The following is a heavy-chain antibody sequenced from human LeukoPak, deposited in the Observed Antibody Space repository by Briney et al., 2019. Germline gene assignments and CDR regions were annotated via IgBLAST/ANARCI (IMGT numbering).Heavy chain of an antibody. CDR2: IYYSGST. Sequence: PSQTLSLTCTVSGGSISSGDYYWSWIRQPPGKGLEWIGYIYYSGSTYYNPSLKSRVTISVDTSKNQFSLKLSSVTAVDTAVYYSAREEVLRYFDWLLSPVSYWGQGTLVTVSS. J-gene: IGHJ4*02. CDR3: AREEVLRYFDWLLSPVSY. CDR1: GGSISSGDYY. V-gene: IGHV4-30-4*01. D-gene: IGHD3-9*01.